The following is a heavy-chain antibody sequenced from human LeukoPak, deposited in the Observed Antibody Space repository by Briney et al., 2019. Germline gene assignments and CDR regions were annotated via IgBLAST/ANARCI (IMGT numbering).Heavy chain of an antibody. Sequence: GGSLRLSCVASGFTFSRYAMSWVRQAPGKGLEWIAAISGSGVTTHHTDSVKGRFTISRDNAKNSLYLQMNSLRAEDTAVYYCARSAKNYYDSSGYYDYWGQGTLVTVSS. J-gene: IGHJ4*02. CDR3: ARSAKNYYDSSGYYDY. V-gene: IGHV3-23*01. CDR1: GFTFSRYA. CDR2: ISGSGVTT. D-gene: IGHD3-22*01.